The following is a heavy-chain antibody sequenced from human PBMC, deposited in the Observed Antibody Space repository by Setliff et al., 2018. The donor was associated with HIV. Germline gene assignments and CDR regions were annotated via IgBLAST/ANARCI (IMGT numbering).Heavy chain of an antibody. J-gene: IGHJ4*02. CDR1: GGSISSYY. D-gene: IGHD1-26*01. Sequence: TSETLSLTCTVSGGSISSYYWSWIRQPPGKGLEWIGYIYYSGSTSYNPSLKSRVTISVDTSKNQFSLKLSSVTAADTAVYYCARYSGSYYYFDYWGQGTLVTVSS. V-gene: IGHV4-59*08. CDR2: IYYSGST. CDR3: ARYSGSYYYFDY.